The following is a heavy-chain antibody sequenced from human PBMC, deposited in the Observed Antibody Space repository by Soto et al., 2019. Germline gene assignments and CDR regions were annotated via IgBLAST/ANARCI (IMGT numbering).Heavy chain of an antibody. J-gene: IGHJ4*01. CDR3: ARHPHSNGWKEYFEY. Sequence: ETLSLTCSVSDDSINSDKYYWGWIRQPPGKGLEWIGSIYYRGNAYYNPSLQTRVTISVDTSKNQFSLKLSSVTTADMAVYYCARHPHSNGWKEYFEYWGQGILVTVSS. V-gene: IGHV4-39*07. CDR2: IYYRGNA. CDR1: DDSINSDKYY. D-gene: IGHD6-19*01.